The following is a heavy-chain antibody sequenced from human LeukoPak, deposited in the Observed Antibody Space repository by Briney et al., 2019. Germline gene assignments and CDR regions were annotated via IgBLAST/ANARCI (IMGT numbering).Heavy chain of an antibody. CDR2: MYHSGST. Sequence: TSETLSLTCAVSGYSISSGYYWGWIRQPPGKGLEWIGSMYHSGSTYYNPSLKSRVTISVDTSKNQFSLKLTSVTAADTAVYYCARAPDAGGNGAFDIWGQGTMVTVSS. CDR3: ARAPDAGGNGAFDI. CDR1: GYSISSGYY. D-gene: IGHD4-23*01. V-gene: IGHV4-38-2*01. J-gene: IGHJ3*02.